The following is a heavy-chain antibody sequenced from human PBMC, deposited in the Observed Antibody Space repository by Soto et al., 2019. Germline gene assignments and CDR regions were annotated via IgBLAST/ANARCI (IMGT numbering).Heavy chain of an antibody. J-gene: IGHJ4*02. V-gene: IGHV4-31*03. D-gene: IGHD3-3*01. CDR1: GGSISSGGYY. CDR3: ARGDGLRFLEWLPSFGY. Sequence: SETLSLTCTVSGGSISSGGYYWSWIRQHPGKGLEWIGYIYYSGSTYFNPSLKSRVTISVDTSKNQFSPKLSSVTAADTAVYYCARGDGLRFLEWLPSFGYWGQGTLVTVSS. CDR2: IYYSGST.